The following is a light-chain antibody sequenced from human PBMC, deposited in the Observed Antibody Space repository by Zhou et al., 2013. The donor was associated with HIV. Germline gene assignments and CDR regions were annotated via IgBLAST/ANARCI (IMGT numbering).Light chain of an antibody. CDR3: QQYKDWPPWT. Sequence: EVVMTQSPATLSVSPGDRATLSCRASQSVSTNLAWYQQKPGQAPRLLIYGASTRATGIPTRFSGSGSWTEFTLTISSMQSEDLAVYFCQQYKDWPPWTFGRGTKVEIK. V-gene: IGKV3-15*01. CDR2: GAS. J-gene: IGKJ1*01. CDR1: QSVSTN.